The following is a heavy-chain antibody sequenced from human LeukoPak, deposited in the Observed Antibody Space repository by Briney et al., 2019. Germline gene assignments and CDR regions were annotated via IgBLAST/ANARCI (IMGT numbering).Heavy chain of an antibody. V-gene: IGHV3-30*04. CDR3: ARDGTDTAIVYYFDF. CDR1: GFTFSSYA. J-gene: IGHJ4*01. D-gene: IGHD5-18*01. Sequence: GRSLRLSCAASGFTFSSYAMHWVRQAPGKGLEWVAVISYDGSNKYYADSVKGRFTISRDNSKNTLYLQMNSLRAEDTAVYYCARDGTDTAIVYYFDFRGQGTLVNVSS. CDR2: ISYDGSNK.